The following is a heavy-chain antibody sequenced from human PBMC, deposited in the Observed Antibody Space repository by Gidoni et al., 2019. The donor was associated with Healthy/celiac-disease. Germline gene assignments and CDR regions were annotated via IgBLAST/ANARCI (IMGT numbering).Heavy chain of an antibody. CDR2: ISSSSSYI. Sequence: EVQLVESVGGLVKPGGSLRLSCAASGFTFSSYSMHWVRQATCKGLEWVSSISSSSSYIYYADSVKGRFTISRDNAKNSLYLQMNSLRAEDTAVYYCARGIAARHIDYWGQGTLVTVSS. V-gene: IGHV3-21*01. J-gene: IGHJ4*02. CDR3: ARGIAARHIDY. CDR1: GFTFSSYS. D-gene: IGHD6-6*01.